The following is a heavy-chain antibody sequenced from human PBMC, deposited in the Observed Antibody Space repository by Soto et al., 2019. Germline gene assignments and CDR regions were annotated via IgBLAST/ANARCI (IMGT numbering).Heavy chain of an antibody. CDR1: GGSISSYY. CDR2: IYYSGNT. D-gene: IGHD2-8*01. Sequence: QVQLQESGPGLVKPSETLSLTCTVSGGSISSYYWSWIRQPPGKGLEWIGYIYYSGNTNYYPSLKRRVALSVGTSKIHLSLKLVSVPAADTAVYYCARDWAGCTNGVCYYYYGMDVWGQGTTFTVSS. CDR3: ARDWAGCTNGVCYYYYGMDV. V-gene: IGHV4-59*01. J-gene: IGHJ6*02.